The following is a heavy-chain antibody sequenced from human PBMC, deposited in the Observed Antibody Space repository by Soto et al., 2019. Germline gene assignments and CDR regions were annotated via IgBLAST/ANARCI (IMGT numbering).Heavy chain of an antibody. CDR1: GYTFTSYD. Sequence: QVQLVQSGAEVKKPGASVKVSCKASGYTFTSYDINWVRQATGQELEYLGWMNPNSGNTANVQKFQDRVTITWDTSITTAYMELISLRSVGTAVYCCARGIKYGAYSRWFGPWGQGTLVTVSS. CDR2: MNPNSGNT. V-gene: IGHV1-8*01. D-gene: IGHD4-17*01. J-gene: IGHJ5*02. CDR3: ARGIKYGAYSRWFGP.